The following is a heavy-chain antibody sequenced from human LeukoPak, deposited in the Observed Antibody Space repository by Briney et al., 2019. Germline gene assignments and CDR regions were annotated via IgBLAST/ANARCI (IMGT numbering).Heavy chain of an antibody. V-gene: IGHV6-1*01. CDR2: TYYRSKWYN. J-gene: IGHJ6*03. D-gene: IGHD6-19*01. CDR3: ARALGGYSSGWANYYYYYYMDV. Sequence: SQTLSLTCAISGDSVSSNSAAWNWIRQSPSRGLEWLGRTYYRSKWYNDYAVSVKSRITINPDTSKNQFSLQLNSVTPEDTAVYYCARALGGYSSGWANYYYYYYMDVWGKGTTVTVSS. CDR1: GDSVSSNSAA.